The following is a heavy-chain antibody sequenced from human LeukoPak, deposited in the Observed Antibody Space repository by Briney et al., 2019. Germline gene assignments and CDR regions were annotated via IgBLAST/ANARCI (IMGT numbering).Heavy chain of an antibody. CDR3: ARRPYSNYFDY. J-gene: IGHJ4*02. D-gene: IGHD4-11*01. V-gene: IGHV4-39*01. Sequence: PSETLSLTCAVSGGSISSSNWWSWIRQPPGKGLEWIGNIYYSGSTYYNPSLKSRVTISVDTSKNQFSLKLSSVTAADTAVYYCARRPYSNYFDYWGRGTLVTVSS. CDR2: IYYSGST. CDR1: GGSISSSNW.